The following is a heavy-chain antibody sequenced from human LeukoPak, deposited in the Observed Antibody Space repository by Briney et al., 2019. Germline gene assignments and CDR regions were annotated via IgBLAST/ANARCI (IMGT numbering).Heavy chain of an antibody. V-gene: IGHV4-39*01. CDR3: ARIRSSSSWETYLLISRGNSYYMDV. CDR1: GGSISSSSYY. CDR2: IYYSGST. D-gene: IGHD6-13*01. Sequence: SETLSLTCTVSGGSISSSSYYWGWIRQPPGKGLEWIGSIYYSGSTYYNPSLKSRVTISVDTSKNQFSLKLSSVTAADTAVYYCARIRSSSSWETYLLISRGNSYYMDVWGKGTTVTVSS. J-gene: IGHJ6*03.